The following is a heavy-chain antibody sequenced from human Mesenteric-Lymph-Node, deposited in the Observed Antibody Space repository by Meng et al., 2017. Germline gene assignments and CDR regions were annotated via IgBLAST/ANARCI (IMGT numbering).Heavy chain of an antibody. CDR2: IYYSGST. D-gene: IGHD4-17*01. CDR3: ASLYGDSSIWYLDL. J-gene: IGHJ2*01. Sequence: QLLLQESGPGLVKPSQTLSLPCTVSGGSISSGNHYWSWIRQHPGKGLEYIGYIYYSGSTYYNPSLKSRVIISVDTSKNQFSLRLNSVTAADTAVYYCASLYGDSSIWYLDLWGRGTLVTVSS. V-gene: IGHV4-31*03. CDR1: GGSISSGNHY.